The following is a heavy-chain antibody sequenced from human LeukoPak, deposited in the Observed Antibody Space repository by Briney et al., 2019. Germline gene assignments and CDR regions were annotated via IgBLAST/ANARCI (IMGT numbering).Heavy chain of an antibody. Sequence: GGSLRLSCAASRFTFSSYGMHWVRQAPGKGLEWVAYILYDGSNQQYADSVKGRFSISRDSSKNILYLQMNSLRAEDTAVYYCAKDRCSNGVGCYYYYMDVWGKGTTVTISS. CDR1: RFTFSSYG. CDR3: AKDRCSNGVGCYYYYMDV. V-gene: IGHV3-30*02. D-gene: IGHD2-8*01. J-gene: IGHJ6*03. CDR2: ILYDGSNQ.